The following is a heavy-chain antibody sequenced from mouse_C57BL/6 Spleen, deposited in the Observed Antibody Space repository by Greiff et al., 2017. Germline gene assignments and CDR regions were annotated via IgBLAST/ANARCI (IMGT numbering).Heavy chain of an antibody. D-gene: IGHD1-1*01. CDR3: TGYYGSRRYYAMDY. V-gene: IGHV14-1*01. CDR2: IDPEDGDT. J-gene: IGHJ4*01. Sequence: EVQLQQSGAELVRPGASVKLPCTASGFNIKDYYMHWVKQRPEQGLEWIGRIDPEDGDTEYAPKFQGKATMTADTSSNTAYLQLSSLTSEDTAVYYCTGYYGSRRYYAMDYWGQGTSVTVSS. CDR1: GFNIKDYY.